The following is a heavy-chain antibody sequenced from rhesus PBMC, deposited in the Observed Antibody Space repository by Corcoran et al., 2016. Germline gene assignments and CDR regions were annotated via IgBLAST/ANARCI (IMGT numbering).Heavy chain of an antibody. Sequence: QVQLQESGPGLVKPSETLSLTCAVSGYSISSGYGWSWIRQPPGKGLEWIGYIGGSSGSTNYNPSLKSRVTISKDTSKNQFALKLGSVTAADTAVYYWARVSGIAAAGHHFDYWGQGVLVTVSS. CDR1: GYSISSGYG. CDR3: ARVSGIAAAGHHFDY. J-gene: IGHJ4*01. CDR2: IGGSSGST. V-gene: IGHV4-127*01. D-gene: IGHD6S26*01.